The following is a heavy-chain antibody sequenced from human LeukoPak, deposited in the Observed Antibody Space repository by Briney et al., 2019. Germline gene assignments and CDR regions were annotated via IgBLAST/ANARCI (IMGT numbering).Heavy chain of an antibody. J-gene: IGHJ6*03. CDR2: INPSGGST. Sequence: ASVKVSCKASGYTFIDYYIHWVRQAPGQGLEWMGLINPSGGSTNYAQKFQGRVTMTRDTSTSTVYMELSSLRSEDTAVYYCARGPRITLIRGGQWYYYMDVWGKGTTVTISS. CDR1: GYTFIDYY. CDR3: ARGPRITLIRGGQWYYYMDV. D-gene: IGHD3-10*01. V-gene: IGHV1-46*01.